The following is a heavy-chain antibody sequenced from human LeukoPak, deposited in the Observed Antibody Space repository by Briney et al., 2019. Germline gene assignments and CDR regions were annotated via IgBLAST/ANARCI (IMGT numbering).Heavy chain of an antibody. CDR2: IRYDGSNK. CDR1: GFTFSSYW. J-gene: IGHJ4*02. CDR3: AKSKYYDTSGPDY. Sequence: GGSLRLSCAASGFTFSSYWMSWVRQAPGKGLEWVAFIRYDGSNKYYADSVKGRFTVSRDNSKNTLYLQMNSLRAEDTAVYYCAKSKYYDTSGPDYWGQGTLVTVSS. D-gene: IGHD3-22*01. V-gene: IGHV3-30*02.